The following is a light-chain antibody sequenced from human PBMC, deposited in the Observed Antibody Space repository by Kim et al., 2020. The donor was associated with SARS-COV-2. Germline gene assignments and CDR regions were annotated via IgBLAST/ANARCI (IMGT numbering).Light chain of an antibody. J-gene: IGKJ4*01. Sequence: RATINCKSSQSVLSTSNNKNYLAWFQQKPGQPPKLLIYWASTRESGVPDRFSGSGSGTDFTLTISSLQAEDVAVYYCQQYYGAPLTFGGGTKLEI. CDR1: QSVLSTSNNKNY. V-gene: IGKV4-1*01. CDR2: WAS. CDR3: QQYYGAPLT.